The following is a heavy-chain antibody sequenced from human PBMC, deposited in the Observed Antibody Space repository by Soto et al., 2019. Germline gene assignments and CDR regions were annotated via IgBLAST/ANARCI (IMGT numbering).Heavy chain of an antibody. V-gene: IGHV1-18*01. D-gene: IGHD1-1*01. CDR1: GYDFTTYG. CDR3: ARVRYGDY. J-gene: IGHJ4*02. Sequence: QVHLVQSGAEVKNPGASVKVSCKGSGYDFTTYGITWVRQAPGQGLEWMAWISAHNGNTNYAPNLQGRVTVTRDTSTSTAYIELRSLRSDDTAVYYWARVRYGDYWGQGALVTVSS. CDR2: ISAHNGNT.